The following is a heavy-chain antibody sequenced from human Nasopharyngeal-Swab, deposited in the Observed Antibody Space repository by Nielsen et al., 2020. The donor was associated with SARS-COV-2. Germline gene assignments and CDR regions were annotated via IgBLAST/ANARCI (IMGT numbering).Heavy chain of an antibody. Sequence: GGSLRLSCAASGVTFSSYEMNWVRQAPGKGLEWVAGISWNSGSIGYADSVKGRFTISRDNAKNSLYLQMNSLRAEDTALYYCAKGQSSGWYATNDAFEIWGQGTMVTVSS. CDR2: ISWNSGSI. J-gene: IGHJ3*02. D-gene: IGHD6-19*01. V-gene: IGHV3-9*01. CDR1: GVTFSSYE. CDR3: AKGQSSGWYATNDAFEI.